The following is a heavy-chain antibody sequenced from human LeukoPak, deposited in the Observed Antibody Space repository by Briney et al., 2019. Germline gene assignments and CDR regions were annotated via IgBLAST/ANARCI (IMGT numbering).Heavy chain of an antibody. J-gene: IGHJ4*02. D-gene: IGHD3-10*01. V-gene: IGHV3-21*01. CDR2: ISSSSSYI. CDR1: GFTLSSHS. Sequence: GGSLRLSCAGSGFTLSSHSMNWVRQAPGKGLEWVSSISSSSSYIYYADSVKGRFTISRDNARNSLYLQMNSLRAEDTAVYYCARDYGSGSYPPYFDYWGQGTLVTVSS. CDR3: ARDYGSGSYPPYFDY.